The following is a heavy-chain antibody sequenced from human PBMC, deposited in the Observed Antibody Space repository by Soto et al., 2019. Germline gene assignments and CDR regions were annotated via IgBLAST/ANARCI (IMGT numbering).Heavy chain of an antibody. D-gene: IGHD3-10*01. Sequence: ESGGGLVKPGGSLRLSCAASGFTFSSYSMNWVRQAPGKGLEWVSSISSSSSYIYYADSVKGRFTISRDNAKNSLYLQMNSLRAEDTAVYYCARGSGSYPGDFDYWGQGTLVTVSS. J-gene: IGHJ4*02. CDR1: GFTFSSYS. CDR2: ISSSSSYI. V-gene: IGHV3-21*01. CDR3: ARGSGSYPGDFDY.